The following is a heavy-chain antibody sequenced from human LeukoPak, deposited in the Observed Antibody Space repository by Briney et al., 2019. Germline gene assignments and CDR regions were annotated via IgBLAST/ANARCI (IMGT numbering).Heavy chain of an antibody. CDR1: GFSFSSYS. CDR3: AKAYGSGTYHYFDY. J-gene: IGHJ4*02. CDR2: ISSSSSYI. V-gene: IGHV3-21*04. Sequence: GGSLRLSCAASGFSFSSYSMNWVRQAPGKGLEWVSSISSSSSYIYYADSVKGRFTISRDNAKNSLYLQMNSLGAEDTAVYYCAKAYGSGTYHYFDYWGQGTLVTVSS. D-gene: IGHD3-10*01.